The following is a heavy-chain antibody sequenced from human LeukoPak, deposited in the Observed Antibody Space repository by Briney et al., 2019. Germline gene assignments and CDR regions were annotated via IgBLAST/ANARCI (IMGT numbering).Heavy chain of an antibody. V-gene: IGHV3-53*01. Sequence: GGSLRLSCAASGFTVSSNYMSWVRQAPGKGLEWVSVIYSGGDTYYADSVKGRFTISRDNSKNTLYLQMNSLRAEDTAFYYCAKAELGVDTFFDYWGQGTLVTVSS. CDR2: IYSGGDT. CDR1: GFTVSSNY. J-gene: IGHJ4*02. CDR3: AKAELGVDTFFDY. D-gene: IGHD3-3*01.